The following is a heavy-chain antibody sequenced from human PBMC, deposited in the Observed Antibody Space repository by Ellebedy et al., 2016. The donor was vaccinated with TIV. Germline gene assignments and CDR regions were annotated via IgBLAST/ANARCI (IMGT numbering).Heavy chain of an antibody. Sequence: GESLKISCAASGFTFSSYWMSWVRQAPGKGLEWVASIKQDGSEEYYADSVKGRFTISRDNAKNSLYLQMNSLRAEDTAVYYCARQHVVSAPRGWFDPWGQGTLVTFSS. J-gene: IGHJ5*02. CDR1: GFTFSSYW. D-gene: IGHD2-15*01. CDR3: ARQHVVSAPRGWFDP. CDR2: IKQDGSEE. V-gene: IGHV3-7*01.